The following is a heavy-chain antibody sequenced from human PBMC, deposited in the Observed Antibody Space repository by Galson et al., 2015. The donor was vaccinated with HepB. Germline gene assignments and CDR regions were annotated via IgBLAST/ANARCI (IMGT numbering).Heavy chain of an antibody. CDR1: GYTFTGYY. D-gene: IGHD2-2*01. J-gene: IGHJ5*02. V-gene: IGHV1-2*02. Sequence: SVKVSCKASGYTFTGYYMHWVRQAPGQGLEWMGWINPNSGGTNYAQKFQGRVTMTRDTSISTAYMELSRLRSDDTAVYYCARAEVGYCSSTSCPNWFDPWGQGTLVTVSS. CDR3: ARAEVGYCSSTSCPNWFDP. CDR2: INPNSGGT.